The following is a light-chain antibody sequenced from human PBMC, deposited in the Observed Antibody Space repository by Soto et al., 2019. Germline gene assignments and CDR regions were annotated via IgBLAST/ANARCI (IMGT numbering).Light chain of an antibody. J-gene: IGKJ2*01. CDR2: DAS. CDR1: QDISNY. Sequence: DIQMTQSPSSLSASVGDRVTITCQASQDISNYLNWYQQKPGKAPKLLIYDASNLETGVPPMFSGRGSGTDFALTISSLQPDDTAAYYCHQYDKLSYTFCQGTKLEIK. V-gene: IGKV1-33*01. CDR3: HQYDKLSYT.